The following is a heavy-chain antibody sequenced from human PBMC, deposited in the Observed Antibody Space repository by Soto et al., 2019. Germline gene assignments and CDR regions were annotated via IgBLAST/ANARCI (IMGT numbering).Heavy chain of an antibody. CDR1: GFSVATYN. CDR2: ITTSTSSNV. Sequence: PGGSLRLSCAASGFSVATYNMNWVRQAPGKGLEWVSSITTSTSSNVYYADSVKVRFTISRDSAKNSLYLHMNSLRAEDTALYFCALYDALFFDYRGQGTLVTVSS. D-gene: IGHD2-8*01. V-gene: IGHV3-21*01. J-gene: IGHJ4*02. CDR3: ALYDALFFDY.